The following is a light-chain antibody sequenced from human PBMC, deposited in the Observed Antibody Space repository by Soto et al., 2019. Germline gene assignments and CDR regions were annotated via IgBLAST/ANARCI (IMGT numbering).Light chain of an antibody. CDR1: QSVGSN. V-gene: IGKV3-15*01. CDR2: GAF. CDR3: QQYDKWPYT. Sequence: EIVLTQSPATLSVSPGESATLSCRTSQSVGSNLAWYQQKPGQAPRLLIYGAFIRAPGFPVTFRGTGSGSEFTLTISSLQSEDGALYYCQQYDKWPYTFGQGTNLEIK. J-gene: IGKJ2*01.